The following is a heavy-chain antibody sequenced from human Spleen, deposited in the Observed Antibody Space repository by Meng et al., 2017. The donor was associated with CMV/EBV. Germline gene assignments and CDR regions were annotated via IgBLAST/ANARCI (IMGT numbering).Heavy chain of an antibody. CDR3: AKDRTMVARPNDY. CDR1: GFTFSSYP. D-gene: IGHD3-10*01. Sequence: GESLKISCAASGFTFSSYPMHWVRQAPGKGLEWVAVMLHDGSTKYYTDSVKGRFTISRDNSRNTMYLQMHSLGAEDTAVYYCAKDRTMVARPNDYWGQGTLVTVSS. CDR2: MLHDGSTK. V-gene: IGHV3-30*04. J-gene: IGHJ4*02.